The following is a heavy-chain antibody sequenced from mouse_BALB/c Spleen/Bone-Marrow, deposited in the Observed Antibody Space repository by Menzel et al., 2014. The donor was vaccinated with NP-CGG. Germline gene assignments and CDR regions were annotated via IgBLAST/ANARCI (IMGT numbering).Heavy chain of an antibody. V-gene: IGHV5-12*02. J-gene: IGHJ3*01. D-gene: IGHD1-1*01. CDR2: ITNGGGGT. Sequence: EVKLQESGGGLVQPGGSLKLSCATSGFTFXDHYMYWIRQTPDKRLEWVAYITNGGGGTYYLDTVKGRFTISRDNAKNTLYLQVSRLKSEDTAMYYCARHHGSGGVAYWGQGTLVTVSA. CDR3: ARHHGSGGVAY. CDR1: GFTFXDHY.